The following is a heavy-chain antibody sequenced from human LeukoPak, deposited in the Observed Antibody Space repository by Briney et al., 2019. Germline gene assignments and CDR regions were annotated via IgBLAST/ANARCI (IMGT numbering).Heavy chain of an antibody. CDR2: ISSSSSYI. J-gene: IGHJ4*02. D-gene: IGHD3-22*01. CDR1: GFTFSSYS. V-gene: IGHV3-21*01. Sequence: PGGSLRLSCAASGFTFSSYSMNWVRQAPGKGLEWVSSISSSSSYIYYADSVKGRFTISRDNAKNSLYLQMNSLRAEDTAVYYCARRPYYYDSSGYYLDCWGQGTLVTVSS. CDR3: ARRPYYYDSSGYYLDC.